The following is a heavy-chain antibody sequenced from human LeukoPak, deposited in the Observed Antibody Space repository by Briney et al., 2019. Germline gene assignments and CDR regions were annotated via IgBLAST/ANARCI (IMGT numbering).Heavy chain of an antibody. D-gene: IGHD2-2*01. J-gene: IGHJ4*02. V-gene: IGHV3-21*04. CDR1: GFTFSSYN. CDR2: ISSSSTYI. CDR3: AKDCSSTSCPLDY. Sequence: PGGSLRLSCAASGFTFSSYNMNWVRQAPGKGLEWVSSISSSSTYIYYADSVKGRFTISRDNSKNTLYLQMNSLRAEDTAVYYCAKDCSSTSCPLDYWGQGTLVTVSS.